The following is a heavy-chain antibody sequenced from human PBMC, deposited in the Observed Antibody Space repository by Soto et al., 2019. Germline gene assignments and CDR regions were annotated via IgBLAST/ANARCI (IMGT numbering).Heavy chain of an antibody. CDR2: IFYTGST. D-gene: IGHD2-21*01. J-gene: IGHJ5*01. CDR3: GRVVEGATRHTDLDS. Sequence: SETLSLTCSVSGGTINSGDYFWSWIRQPPGKGLEWIGSIFYTGSTYYSPSLKSRVTISVDTANNQVSLRMRSLTAADTAVYYCGRVVEGATRHTDLDSWGQGTLVTVSS. CDR1: GGTINSGDYF. V-gene: IGHV4-30-4*01.